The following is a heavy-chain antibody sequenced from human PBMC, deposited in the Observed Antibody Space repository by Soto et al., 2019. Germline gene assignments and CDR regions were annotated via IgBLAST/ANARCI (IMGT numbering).Heavy chain of an antibody. Sequence: QVQLQESGPGLVKPSETLSLTCAVSGGSAPSGSYYWSWIRQPPGKGLEWIGNIYYSGNANYNPSLKSRVTISVDTSKNQISLKLRSVTAADTAVYYCARDQGIAVAVFDYWGQGTLVTVSS. CDR2: IYYSGNA. V-gene: IGHV4-61*01. CDR3: ARDQGIAVAVFDY. CDR1: GGSAPSGSYY. J-gene: IGHJ4*02. D-gene: IGHD6-19*01.